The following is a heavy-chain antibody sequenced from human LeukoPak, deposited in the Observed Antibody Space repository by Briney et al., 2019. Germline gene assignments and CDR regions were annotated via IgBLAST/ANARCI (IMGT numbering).Heavy chain of an antibody. V-gene: IGHV4-59*12. J-gene: IGHJ5*02. CDR1: GGSISSYY. D-gene: IGHD2-15*01. Sequence: SETLSLTCTVSGGSISSYYWSWIRQPPGKGLEWIGYIYYSGGTNYNPSLKSRVTLSVDTSKNKFSLRLNSVTAADTAVYYCARVSCGGGSCYHSRGWFDPWGQGTLVTVSS. CDR3: ARVSCGGGSCYHSRGWFDP. CDR2: IYYSGGT.